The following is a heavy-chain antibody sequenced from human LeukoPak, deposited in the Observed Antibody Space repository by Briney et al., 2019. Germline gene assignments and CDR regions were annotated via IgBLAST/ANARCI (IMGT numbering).Heavy chain of an antibody. J-gene: IGHJ4*02. CDR2: ISGSGGST. CDR3: PSLGVVAATALDY. Sequence: GGSLRLSCAASGFTFSSYAMSWVRQAPGKGLEWVSAISGSGGSTYYADSVKGRFTISRDNSKNTLYLQMNSLRAEDAAVYYCPSLGVVAATALDYWGQGTLVTVSS. CDR1: GFTFSSYA. V-gene: IGHV3-23*01. D-gene: IGHD2-15*01.